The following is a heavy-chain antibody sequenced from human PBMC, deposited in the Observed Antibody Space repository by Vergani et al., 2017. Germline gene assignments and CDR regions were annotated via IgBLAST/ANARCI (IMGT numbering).Heavy chain of an antibody. V-gene: IGHV4-39*01. CDR2: IYYSGST. D-gene: IGHD3-10*01. CDR3: ARQVILTYYYGSGSYPFDY. Sequence: QLQLQESGPGLVKPSETLSLTCTVPVGSIRSSSYSWGWIRKPPGKGWGGIGSIYYSGSTYYNPSLKSRVTISVDTSKNQFSLKLSSVTAADTAVYYCARQVILTYYYGSGSYPFDYWGQGTLVTVSS. J-gene: IGHJ4*02. CDR1: VGSIRSSSYS.